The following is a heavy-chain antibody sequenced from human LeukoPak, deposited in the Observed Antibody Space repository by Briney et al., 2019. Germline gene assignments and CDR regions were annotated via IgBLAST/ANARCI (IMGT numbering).Heavy chain of an antibody. D-gene: IGHD6-19*01. CDR3: AKGRIAVAAFFDY. J-gene: IGHJ4*02. Sequence: GGSLRLSCAASGFTFSSHWMHWVRQAPGKGLVWVSRINGDGSSTSYADSVKGRFTISRDNSKNTLYLQMNSLRAEDTAVYYCAKGRIAVAAFFDYWGQGTLVTVSS. V-gene: IGHV3-74*01. CDR2: INGDGSST. CDR1: GFTFSSHW.